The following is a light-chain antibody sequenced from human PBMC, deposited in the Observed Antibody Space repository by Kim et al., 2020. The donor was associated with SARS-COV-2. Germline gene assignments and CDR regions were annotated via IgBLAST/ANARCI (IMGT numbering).Light chain of an antibody. CDR2: GAS. V-gene: IGKV3-15*01. CDR3: QQYNKWPPWT. J-gene: IGKJ1*01. Sequence: SPGERATLSCRASQNVSSNLAWYQQKPGQAPRLLIYGASTRATGIPARFSGSGSGTEFTLTISSLQSEDFAVYYCQQYNKWPPWTFGQGTKVEIK. CDR1: QNVSSN.